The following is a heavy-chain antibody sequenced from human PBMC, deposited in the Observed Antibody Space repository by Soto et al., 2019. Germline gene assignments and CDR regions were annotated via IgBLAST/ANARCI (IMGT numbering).Heavy chain of an antibody. CDR2: INPILSMS. CDR3: VTSYGSGYRAFDS. V-gene: IGHV1-69*02. J-gene: IGHJ4*02. CDR1: GETFNFYS. D-gene: IGHD3-10*01. Sequence: QVQLVQSGADVQRPGSSVRVSCKASGETFNFYSINWVRQAPGLGLQWMGRINPILSMSNYAPRFQGRVTMTADKSTSTAYMELSSLRSEDTAMYYCVTSYGSGYRAFDSWGQGALVTVSS.